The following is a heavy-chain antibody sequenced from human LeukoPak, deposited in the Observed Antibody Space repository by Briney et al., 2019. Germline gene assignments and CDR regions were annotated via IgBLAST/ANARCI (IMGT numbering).Heavy chain of an antibody. V-gene: IGHV4-59*01. Sequence: SETLSLTCTVSGGSISSYYWSWIRQPPGKGLEWIGYIYYSGSTNYNPSLKSRVTISVDTSKNQFSLKLSSVTAADTAVYYCARHYHTSPGEWFDPWGQGTLVTVSS. J-gene: IGHJ5*02. CDR1: GGSISSYY. CDR2: IYYSGST. CDR3: ARHYHTSPGEWFDP. D-gene: IGHD7-27*01.